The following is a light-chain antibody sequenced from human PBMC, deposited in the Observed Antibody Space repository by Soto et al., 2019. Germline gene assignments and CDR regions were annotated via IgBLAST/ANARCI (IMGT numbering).Light chain of an antibody. CDR1: QSVSRN. CDR2: GAS. J-gene: IGKJ1*01. CDR3: QEYNNLPRT. Sequence: EMVMTQSPGTLSAPPGERATLSCRASQSVSRNLAWYQQKPGQAPRLLIYGASTRATGIPARFSGSGSGTEFTLTISSLQSEDFAVYYCQEYNNLPRTFGQGTKV. V-gene: IGKV3-15*01.